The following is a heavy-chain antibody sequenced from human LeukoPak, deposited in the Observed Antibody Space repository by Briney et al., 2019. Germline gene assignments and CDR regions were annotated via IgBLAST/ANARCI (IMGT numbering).Heavy chain of an antibody. J-gene: IGHJ4*02. D-gene: IGHD3-10*01. CDR3: AKAPLWFGELLLSLPDY. V-gene: IGHV3-23*01. Sequence: GGSLRLSCAASGFTFSSYAMSWVRQAPGKGLEWVSTISGSGGSTYYADSVKGRFTISRDNSKNTLYLQMNSLRAEDTAVYYCAKAPLWFGELLLSLPDYWGQGTLVTVSS. CDR2: ISGSGGST. CDR1: GFTFSSYA.